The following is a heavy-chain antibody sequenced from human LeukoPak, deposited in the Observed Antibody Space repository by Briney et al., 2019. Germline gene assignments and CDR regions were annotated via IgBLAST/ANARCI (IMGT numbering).Heavy chain of an antibody. CDR1: GFTFSSYA. CDR3: ARDWMPYYYDSSGYIGDY. D-gene: IGHD3-22*01. V-gene: IGHV3-64*04. Sequence: GGSLRLSCSASGFTFSSYAMHWVRQAPGKGLEYVSAISSNGGSTYYADSVKGRFTISRDNSKNTLYLQMNSLRAEDTAVYYCARDWMPYYYDSSGYIGDYWGQGTLVTVSS. J-gene: IGHJ4*02. CDR2: ISSNGGST.